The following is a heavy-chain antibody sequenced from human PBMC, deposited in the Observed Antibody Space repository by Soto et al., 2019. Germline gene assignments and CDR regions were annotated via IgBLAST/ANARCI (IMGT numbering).Heavy chain of an antibody. V-gene: IGHV3-74*01. J-gene: IGHJ6*02. CDR3: ARGVEMATLGFGYYYYGMDV. D-gene: IGHD5-12*01. CDR2: INSDGSST. Sequence: SGGSLRLSCAASGFTFSSYWMHWVRQAPGKGLVWVLRINSDGSSTSYADSVKGRFTISRDNAKNTLYLQMNSLRAEDTAVYYCARGVEMATLGFGYYYYGMDVWGQGTTVTVSS. CDR1: GFTFSSYW.